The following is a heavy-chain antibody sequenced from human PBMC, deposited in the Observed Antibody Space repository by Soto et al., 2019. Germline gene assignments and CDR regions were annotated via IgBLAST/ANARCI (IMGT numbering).Heavy chain of an antibody. CDR2: INVDNGNT. CDR1: GYTFTTYA. D-gene: IGHD3-16*02. Sequence: QIQLVQSGADVRKPGASVKVSCTASGYTFTTYAMHWVRQAPGQRPEWMGWINVDNGNTKYSQNLQGRVTNTRDTSASTADMELSGLTSADTGVYFCARDGSYRYGSYSHYGMDVWGQGTTVIVSS. CDR3: ARDGSYRYGSYSHYGMDV. J-gene: IGHJ6*02. V-gene: IGHV1-3*01.